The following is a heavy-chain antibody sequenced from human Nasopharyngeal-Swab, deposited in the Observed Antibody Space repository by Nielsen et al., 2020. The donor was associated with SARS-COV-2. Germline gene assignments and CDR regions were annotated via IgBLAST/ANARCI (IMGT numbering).Heavy chain of an antibody. D-gene: IGHD3-10*01. V-gene: IGHV4-39*01. J-gene: IGHJ6*02. Sequence: SETLSLTCTASGGSISSSSYYWGWIRQPPGKGLEWIGSIYYSGSTYYNPSLKSRVTISVDTSKNQFSLKLSSVTAADTAVYYCARHRGIYYYYYGMDVWGQGTTVTVSS. CDR1: GGSISSSSYY. CDR3: ARHRGIYYYYYGMDV. CDR2: IYYSGST.